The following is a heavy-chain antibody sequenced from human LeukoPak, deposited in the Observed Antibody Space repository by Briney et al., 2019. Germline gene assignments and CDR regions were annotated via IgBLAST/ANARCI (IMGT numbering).Heavy chain of an antibody. V-gene: IGHV1-24*01. CDR3: ARAILTGYPYYYYYYMDV. CDR1: GNTLTETS. Sequence: ASVKVSCKVSGNTLTETSMHWGRQAPGKGLEWRGGFYPEDGETIYAQKFQGRVTITADKSTSTAYMELSSLRSEDTAVYYCARAILTGYPYYYYYYMDVWGKGTTVTVSS. J-gene: IGHJ6*03. CDR2: FYPEDGET. D-gene: IGHD3-9*01.